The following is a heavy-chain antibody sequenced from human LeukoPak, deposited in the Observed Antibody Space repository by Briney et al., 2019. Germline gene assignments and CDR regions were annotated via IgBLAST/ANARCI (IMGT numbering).Heavy chain of an antibody. J-gene: IGHJ4*02. V-gene: IGHV5-10-1*01. Sequence: GESLKISCKGSGYSFTNYWINWVRQMPGKGLEWIGTIDPSDSYTDYSPSFQGHVTISADKSISTAYLQWSSLKASDTAMYYCARRGYGSGSYSFDYWGQGNLVTVSS. CDR2: IDPSDSYT. CDR3: ARRGYGSGSYSFDY. CDR1: GYSFTNYW. D-gene: IGHD3-10*01.